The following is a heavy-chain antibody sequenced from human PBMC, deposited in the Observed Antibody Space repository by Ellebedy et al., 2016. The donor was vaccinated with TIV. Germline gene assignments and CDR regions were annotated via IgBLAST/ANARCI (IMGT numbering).Heavy chain of an antibody. CDR3: ARGYPDNGPDY. J-gene: IGHJ4*02. Sequence: SETLSLTCTVSGTSINSRSSYWAWIRQPPGKGLEWIGNVYYTGSTHFNPSLKSRVTISQDTSKNQFSLTLTSVTAADTAVYYCARGYPDNGPDYWGQGTLVTVSS. D-gene: IGHD2-8*01. CDR1: GTSINSRSSY. V-gene: IGHV4-39*07. CDR2: VYYTGST.